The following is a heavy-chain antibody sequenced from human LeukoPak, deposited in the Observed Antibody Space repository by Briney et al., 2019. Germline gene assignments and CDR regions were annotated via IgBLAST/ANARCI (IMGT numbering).Heavy chain of an antibody. V-gene: IGHV4-34*01. Sequence: SSETLSLTCTVSGGSVSSDYWSWIRQPPGKGLEWIGEINHSGSTNYNPSLKSRVTISVDTSKNQFSLKLSSVTAADTAVYYCARRSGSPRYSSSSGGFDYWGQGTLVTVSS. J-gene: IGHJ4*02. CDR2: INHSGST. CDR1: GGSVSSDY. CDR3: ARRSGSPRYSSSSGGFDY. D-gene: IGHD6-6*01.